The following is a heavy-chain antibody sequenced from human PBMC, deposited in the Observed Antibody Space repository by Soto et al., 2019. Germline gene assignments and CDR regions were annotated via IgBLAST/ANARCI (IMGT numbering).Heavy chain of an antibody. CDR1: GFTVSSNY. D-gene: IGHD6-13*01. CDR2: IYSGGST. J-gene: IGHJ4*02. V-gene: IGHV3-66*04. Sequence: EVQLVESGGGLVQPGGSLRLSCAASGFTVSSNYMSWVRQAPGEGLEWVSVIYSGGSTYYADSVKGRFTISRDNSKNTLYLQMNSLRAEDTAVYYCARLSGQQLETAGYWGQGTLVTVSS. CDR3: ARLSGQQLETAGY.